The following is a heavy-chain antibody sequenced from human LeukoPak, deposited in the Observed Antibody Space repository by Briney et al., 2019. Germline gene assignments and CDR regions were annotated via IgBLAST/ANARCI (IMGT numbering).Heavy chain of an antibody. CDR2: ISAYNGNT. CDR1: GYTFTSYG. V-gene: IGHV1-18*01. Sequence: GASVKVSCKASGYTFTSYGISWVRQAPGQGLEWMGWISAYNGNTNYAQKLQGRVTMTTDTSTSTAYMELRSLRSDDTAVYYCARQFQSYYYYYMDVWGKGTTVTVSS. D-gene: IGHD5-24*01. J-gene: IGHJ6*03. CDR3: ARQFQSYYYYYMDV.